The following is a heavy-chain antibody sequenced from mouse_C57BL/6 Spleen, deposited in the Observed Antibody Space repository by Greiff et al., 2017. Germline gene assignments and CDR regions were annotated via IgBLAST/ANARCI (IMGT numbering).Heavy chain of an antibody. CDR2: ISYDGSN. V-gene: IGHV3-6*01. Sequence: VQLKESGPGLVKPSQSLSLTCSVTGYSITSGYYWNWIRQFPGNKLEWMGYISYDGSNNYNPSLKNRISITRDTSKNQFFLKLNSVTTEDTATYYCASAYYSNSYAMDYWGQGTSVTVSS. CDR1: GYSITSGYY. CDR3: ASAYYSNSYAMDY. D-gene: IGHD2-5*01. J-gene: IGHJ4*01.